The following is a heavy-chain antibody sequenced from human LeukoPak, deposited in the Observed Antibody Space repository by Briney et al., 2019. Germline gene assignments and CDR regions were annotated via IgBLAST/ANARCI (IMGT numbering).Heavy chain of an antibody. Sequence: SCKVSGYTLTELSMHWVRQAPGKGLEWVAVIRDDGSEKYYADSVKGRFSISRDNSKNTLYLQMNSLRAEDTAVYYCARDGNFGYDAFDIWGQGTMVTVSS. D-gene: IGHD3-10*01. J-gene: IGHJ3*02. CDR1: GYTLTELS. V-gene: IGHV3-33*01. CDR2: IRDDGSEK. CDR3: ARDGNFGYDAFDI.